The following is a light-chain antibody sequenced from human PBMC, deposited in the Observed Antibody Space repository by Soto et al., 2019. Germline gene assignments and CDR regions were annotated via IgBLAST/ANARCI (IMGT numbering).Light chain of an antibody. CDR1: QSVPSKY. J-gene: IGKJ1*01. V-gene: IGKV3-20*01. CDR3: QQYGTSPRT. Sequence: EVVLTQSPVTLSLSPGERAILSCRASQSVPSKYLAWYQQNPGQAPRLLIYGASNRATGIPDKFSGSGSGTDFTLTISRLEPEDFAVYYCQQYGTSPRTFGQGTKVDIK. CDR2: GAS.